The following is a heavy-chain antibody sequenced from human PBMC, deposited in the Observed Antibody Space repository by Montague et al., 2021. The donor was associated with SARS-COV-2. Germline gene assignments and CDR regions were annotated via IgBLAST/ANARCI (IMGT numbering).Heavy chain of an antibody. Sequence: SLRLSCAASGFTFSSYAMHWVRQAPGKGLEWVAVISDDGSKKYYVDSVKGRFTISRDNSKNTLYLQMNSLRTEDTAVYYCARDRSWLILGELDYWGQRTLVTVSS. J-gene: IGHJ4*02. V-gene: IGHV3-30*04. CDR2: ISDDGSKK. CDR3: ARDRSWLILGELDY. CDR1: GFTFSSYA. D-gene: IGHD6-19*01.